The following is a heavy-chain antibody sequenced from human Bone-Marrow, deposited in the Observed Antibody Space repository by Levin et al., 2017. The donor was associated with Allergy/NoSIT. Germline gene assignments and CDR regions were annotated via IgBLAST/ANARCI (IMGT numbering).Heavy chain of an antibody. Sequence: GASVKVSCKASGGTFSSYAISWVRQAPGQGLEWMGGIIPIFGTANYAQKFKGRVTITADESTSTAYMELSSLRSEDTAVYYCARDYYHSGYDFVYFDYWGQGTLVTVSS. CDR2: IIPIFGTA. J-gene: IGHJ4*02. D-gene: IGHD5-12*01. CDR1: GGTFSSYA. CDR3: ARDYYHSGYDFVYFDY. V-gene: IGHV1-69*13.